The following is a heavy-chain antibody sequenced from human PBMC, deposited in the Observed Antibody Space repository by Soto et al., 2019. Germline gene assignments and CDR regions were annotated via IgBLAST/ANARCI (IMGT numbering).Heavy chain of an antibody. CDR2: INAGNGDT. CDR3: ARAISGYVT. CDR1: GITYTTYP. D-gene: IGHD5-12*01. Sequence: QVQLVQSGAEVKKPGASVKISCKASGITYTTYPIHWVRQAPGQGLEWMGWINAGNGDTRYSQRFQGRVTLTRDTPATTTYMHLSSLRSEDTSIYYCARAISGYVTWGQGTLVTVSS. J-gene: IGHJ4*02. V-gene: IGHV1-3*01.